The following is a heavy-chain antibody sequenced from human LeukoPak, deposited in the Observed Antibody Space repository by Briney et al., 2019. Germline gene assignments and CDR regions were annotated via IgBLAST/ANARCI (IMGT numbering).Heavy chain of an antibody. J-gene: IGHJ4*02. CDR2: IIPIFGTA. Sequence: ASVKVSCKASRGTFSSYAISWVRQAPGQGLEWMGRIIPIFGTANYAQKFQGRVTITTDGSTSTAYMELSSLRSEDTAVYYCARVADTAMEYYFDYWGQGTLVTVSS. V-gene: IGHV1-69*05. D-gene: IGHD5-18*01. CDR3: ARVADTAMEYYFDY. CDR1: RGTFSSYA.